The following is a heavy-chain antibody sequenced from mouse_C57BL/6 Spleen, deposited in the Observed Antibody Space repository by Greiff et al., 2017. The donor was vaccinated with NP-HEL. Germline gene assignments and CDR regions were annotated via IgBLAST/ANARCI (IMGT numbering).Heavy chain of an antibody. V-gene: IGHV1-82*01. CDR3: ARSGVNYYGSSFFPPFAY. J-gene: IGHJ3*01. D-gene: IGHD1-1*01. Sequence: SGPELVKPGASVKISCKASGYAFSSSWMNWVKQRPGKGLEWIGRIYPGDGDTNYNGKFKGKATLTADKSSSTAYMQLSSLTSEDSAVYFCARSGVNYYGSSFFPPFAYWGQGTLVTVSA. CDR2: IYPGDGDT. CDR1: GYAFSSSW.